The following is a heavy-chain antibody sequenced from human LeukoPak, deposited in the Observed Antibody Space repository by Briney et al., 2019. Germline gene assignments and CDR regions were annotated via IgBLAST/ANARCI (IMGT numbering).Heavy chain of an antibody. CDR2: IYHSGST. D-gene: IGHD3-3*01. CDR3: ARVTMEWLLSFDY. Sequence: PSQTLSLTCAVSGGSISSGGYSWSWIRQPPGKGLEWIGYIYHSGSTYYNPSLKSRVTISVDRSKNQFSLKLSSVTAADTAVYYCARVTMEWLLSFDYWGQGTLVTVSS. V-gene: IGHV4-30-2*01. CDR1: GGSISSGGYS. J-gene: IGHJ4*02.